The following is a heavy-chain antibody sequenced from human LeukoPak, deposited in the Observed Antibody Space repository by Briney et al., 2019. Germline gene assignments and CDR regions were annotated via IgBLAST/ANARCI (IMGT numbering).Heavy chain of an antibody. V-gene: IGHV4-38-2*02. J-gene: IGHJ4*02. CDR2: IYHSGST. CDR1: GYSISSGYY. D-gene: IGHD1-26*01. Sequence: PSETLSLTCTVSGYSISSGYYWGWIRQPPGKGLEWIGSIYHSGSTYYNPSLKSRVTISVDTSKNQFSLKLSSVTAADTAVYYCARDFFSGSYYPFDYWGQGTLVTVSS. CDR3: ARDFFSGSYYPFDY.